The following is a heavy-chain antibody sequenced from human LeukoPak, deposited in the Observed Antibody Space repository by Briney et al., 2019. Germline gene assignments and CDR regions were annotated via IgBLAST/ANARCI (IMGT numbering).Heavy chain of an antibody. CDR2: TYYRSKWYN. J-gene: IGHJ4*02. CDR3: ARGLGWPYDC. CDR1: GDSVSRDSIA. Sequence: SQTLSLTCAISGDSVSRDSIAWNWIRQSPSRGLEWLGRTYYRSKWYNDYAVSVKSRITINPDTSKNQFSLQLNSVTPEDTAVYYCARGLGWPYDCWGQGTLVTVSS. V-gene: IGHV6-1*01. D-gene: IGHD5-24*01.